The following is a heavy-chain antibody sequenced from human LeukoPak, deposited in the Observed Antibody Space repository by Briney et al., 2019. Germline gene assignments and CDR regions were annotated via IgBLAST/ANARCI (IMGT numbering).Heavy chain of an antibody. CDR1: GGSISSYY. V-gene: IGHV4-59*01. CDR3: ARVSSDYDVHFDY. Sequence: SETLSLTCTVSGGSISSYYGTWIRQPPGKGLEWIGYIYYSGSTNYNPSLKSRVTISVDTSKNQFSLKLNSVTAADTAVYYCARVSSDYDVHFDYWGQGTLVTVSS. D-gene: IGHD5-12*01. CDR2: IYYSGST. J-gene: IGHJ4*02.